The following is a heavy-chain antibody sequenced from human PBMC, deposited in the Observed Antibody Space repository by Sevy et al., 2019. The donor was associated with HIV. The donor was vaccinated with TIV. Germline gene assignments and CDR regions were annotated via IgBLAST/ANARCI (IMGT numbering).Heavy chain of an antibody. Sequence: ASVKVSCKASGYTFTGYYMHWVRQAPGQGLEWMGRINPNSGGTNYAQKFQGRVTMTRDTSISTAYMELSRLRSDDTAVYYCAGDIVGAIMNWFDPWGQGPLVTVSS. CDR1: GYTFTGYY. D-gene: IGHD1-26*01. J-gene: IGHJ5*02. V-gene: IGHV1-2*06. CDR2: INPNSGGT. CDR3: AGDIVGAIMNWFDP.